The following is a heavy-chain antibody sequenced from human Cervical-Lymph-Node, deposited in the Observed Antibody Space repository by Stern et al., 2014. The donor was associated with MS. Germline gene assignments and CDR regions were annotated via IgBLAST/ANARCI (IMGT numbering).Heavy chain of an antibody. CDR2: IRDAGRKK. CDR1: GFTFSRSG. D-gene: IGHD4-23*01. J-gene: IGHJ1*01. V-gene: IGHV3-33*01. Sequence: QVQLQQSGGGVVQPGRSLRLSCAASGFTFSRSGMHWVRQAPGKGLEWLASIRDAGRKKNYADSVKGRFTISRANSKNTLYLQMNSLRAEDTAVYYCAREGGNTAEYFQHWGQGTLVTVSS. CDR3: AREGGNTAEYFQH.